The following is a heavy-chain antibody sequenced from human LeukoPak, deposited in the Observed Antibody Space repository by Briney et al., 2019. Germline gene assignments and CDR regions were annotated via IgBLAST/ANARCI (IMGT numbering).Heavy chain of an antibody. CDR3: ARTLYSYGYLTGYYFDY. J-gene: IGHJ4*02. Sequence: SQTLSLTCTVSGGSISSGDYYWRWIRQPPGKGLEWIGYIYYSGSTYYNPSLKSRVTISVDTSKNQFSLKLSSVTAADTAVYYCARTLYSYGYLTGYYFDYWGQGTLVTVPS. CDR2: IYYSGST. D-gene: IGHD5-18*01. CDR1: GGSISSGDYY. V-gene: IGHV4-30-4*01.